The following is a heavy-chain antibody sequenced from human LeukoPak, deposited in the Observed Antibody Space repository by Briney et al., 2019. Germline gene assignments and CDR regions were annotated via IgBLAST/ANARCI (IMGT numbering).Heavy chain of an antibody. CDR2: ISGSGGST. V-gene: IGHV3-23*01. D-gene: IGHD6-19*01. Sequence: GGSLRLSCAASGFTFSNAWMSWVRQAPGKGLEWVSAISGSGGSTYYADSVKGRFTISRDNSKNMLYLQMNSLRAEDTAVYYCARASGWLKGGAFDIWGQGTMVTVSS. CDR3: ARASGWLKGGAFDI. J-gene: IGHJ3*02. CDR1: GFTFSNAW.